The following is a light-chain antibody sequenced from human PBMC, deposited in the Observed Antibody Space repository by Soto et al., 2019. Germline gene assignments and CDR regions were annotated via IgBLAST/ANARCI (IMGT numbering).Light chain of an antibody. V-gene: IGLV7-46*01. Sequence: QAVVTQETSLTVSPGGTVTLTCGSSTGGVTSGHYPYWFQQKPGQAPRTLIYDTNNKQSWTPARFSGSLVGGKAALTLSGAQPEDEADYYCLLSYSGSRVFGGGTKVTVL. CDR1: TGGVTSGHY. CDR2: DTN. CDR3: LLSYSGSRV. J-gene: IGLJ3*02.